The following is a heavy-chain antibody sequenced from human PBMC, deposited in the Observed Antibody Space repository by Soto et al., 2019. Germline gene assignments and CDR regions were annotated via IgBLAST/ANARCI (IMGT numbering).Heavy chain of an antibody. J-gene: IGHJ3*02. Sequence: QVQLVQSGAEVKKPGSSVKVSCKDSGGTFSTYSMFWVRQAPGQVLEWMGRIIPMLGVRNYAQRFQDRVTISADKSTATVHMELSSLRSEDTALYYCTIGSWSGEVFDIWGQGTMVTVSS. D-gene: IGHD2-21*01. V-gene: IGHV1-69*02. CDR2: IIPMLGVR. CDR1: GGTFSTYS. CDR3: TIGSWSGEVFDI.